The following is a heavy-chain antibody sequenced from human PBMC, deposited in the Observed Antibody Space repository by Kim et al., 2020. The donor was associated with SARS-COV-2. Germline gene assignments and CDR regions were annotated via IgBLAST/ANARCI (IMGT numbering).Heavy chain of an antibody. J-gene: IGHJ4*02. CDR2: IFYSGTT. V-gene: IGHV4-39*01. CDR3: ARVPWHFYDTSGYSGNFEY. Sequence: SETLSLTCTVSGASINSGTYYWDWIRQPPGKGLEWIGNIFYSGTTYYNSSLKSRVTISVDTSKNQFSLKLSSVTAADTAVYFCARVPWHFYDTSGYSGNFEYWGQGTLVTVSS. CDR1: GASINSGTYY. D-gene: IGHD3-22*01.